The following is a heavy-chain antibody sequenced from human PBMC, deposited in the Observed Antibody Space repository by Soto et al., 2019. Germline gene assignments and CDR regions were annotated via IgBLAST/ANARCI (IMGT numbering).Heavy chain of an antibody. CDR1: GGSFSGYY. CDR3: ASRWAYGMDV. J-gene: IGHJ6*02. V-gene: IGHV4-34*01. Sequence: QVQLQQWGAGLLKPSETLSLTCAVYGGSFSGYYWSWIRQPPGKGLEWIGEINHSGSTNYNPSLKSRVTISVDTSKNQFSLKLSSVTAADTAVYYCASRWAYGMDVWGQGTTVTVSS. CDR2: INHSGST.